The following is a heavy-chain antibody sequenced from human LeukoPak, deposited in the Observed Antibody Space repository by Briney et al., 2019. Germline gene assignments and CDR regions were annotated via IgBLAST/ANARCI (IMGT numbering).Heavy chain of an antibody. CDR2: INSDGSST. Sequence: GGSLRLSCEASGFTFSNYWMHWVRQAPGKGLVWVSRINSDGSSTTYADSVKGRVTMSRDNAENTLYLQMNTLRAEDTAVYYCAGSRGYSGYDLVYWGQGTLVTASS. J-gene: IGHJ4*02. D-gene: IGHD5-12*01. V-gene: IGHV3-74*01. CDR3: AGSRGYSGYDLVY. CDR1: GFTFSNYW.